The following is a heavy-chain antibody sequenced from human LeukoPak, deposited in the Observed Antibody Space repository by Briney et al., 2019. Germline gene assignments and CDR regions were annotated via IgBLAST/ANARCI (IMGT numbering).Heavy chain of an antibody. CDR2: IYYSGST. V-gene: IGHV4-59*01. J-gene: IGHJ4*02. D-gene: IGHD6-6*01. CDR3: AREVGYFGSSFDY. Sequence: PSETLSLTCTVSGGSISSYYWSWIRQPPGKGLEWIGYIYYSGSTNYNPSLKSRVTISVDTSKNQFSLKLSSVTAADTAVYYCAREVGYFGSSFDYWGQGTLVTVSS. CDR1: GGSISSYY.